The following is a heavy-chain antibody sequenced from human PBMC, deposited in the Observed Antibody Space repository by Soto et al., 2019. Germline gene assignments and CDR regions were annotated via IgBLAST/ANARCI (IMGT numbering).Heavy chain of an antibody. V-gene: IGHV3-33*01. CDR1: VFTFILYG. J-gene: IGHJ4*02. CDR3: ARVGHNGYDLDFDY. CDR2: IWNDGSEK. Sequence: GWSLRLSCASSVFTFILYGMHWVRQAPGKGLEWVAVIWNDGSEKNYADSVRGRFTLSGDSSKNTLYLEMNSLRVEDTAVYYCARVGHNGYDLDFDYWGQGTLVTVSS. D-gene: IGHD5-12*01.